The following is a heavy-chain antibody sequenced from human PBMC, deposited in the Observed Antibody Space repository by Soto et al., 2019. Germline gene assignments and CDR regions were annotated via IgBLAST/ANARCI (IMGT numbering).Heavy chain of an antibody. Sequence: SETLSLTCAVYGGSFSGYIWTWVRQPPGKGLEWIGEIYHSGSTNYNPSLKSRVTISVDKSKNQFSLKLSSVTAADTAVYYCARSGSYGGGYFDYWGQGTLVTVSS. CDR1: GGSFSGYI. V-gene: IGHV4-34*01. D-gene: IGHD1-26*01. CDR3: ARSGSYGGGYFDY. J-gene: IGHJ4*02. CDR2: IYHSGST.